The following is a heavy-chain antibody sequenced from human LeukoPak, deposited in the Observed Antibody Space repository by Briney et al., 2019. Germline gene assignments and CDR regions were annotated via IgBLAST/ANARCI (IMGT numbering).Heavy chain of an antibody. Sequence: ASVKVSCRASGYTFTSYGISWLRQAPGQGLEWMGWISAYNGNTNYAQKLQGRVTMTTDTSTSTAYMELRSLRSDDTAVYYCARDRPNPSPYQGAGDAFDIWDQGTMVTVSS. D-gene: IGHD2-2*01. V-gene: IGHV1-18*01. J-gene: IGHJ3*02. CDR3: ARDRPNPSPYQGAGDAFDI. CDR1: GYTFTSYG. CDR2: ISAYNGNT.